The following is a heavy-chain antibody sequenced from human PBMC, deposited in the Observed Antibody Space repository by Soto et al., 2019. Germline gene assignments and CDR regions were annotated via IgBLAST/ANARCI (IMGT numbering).Heavy chain of an antibody. J-gene: IGHJ4*02. CDR2: IWYDGSNK. CDR1: GFTFSTYG. D-gene: IGHD5-18*01. CDR3: ARSPAGYSYGYGADY. V-gene: IGHV3-33*01. Sequence: QVQLVESGGGVVQPGRSLRLSCAASGFTFSTYGMHWVRQAPGKGLEWVAVIWYDGSNKYYADSVKGRFTISRDNSNNTLCLQMNILRAEDTAVYYCARSPAGYSYGYGADYWGQGTLVTVSS.